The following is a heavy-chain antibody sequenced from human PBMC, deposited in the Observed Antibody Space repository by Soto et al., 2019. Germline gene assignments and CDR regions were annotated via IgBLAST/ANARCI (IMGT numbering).Heavy chain of an antibody. CDR1: GGTFSSYA. CDR2: IIPIFGTA. Sequence: QVQLVQSGAEVKKPGSSVKVSCKASGGTFSSYAISWVRQAPGQGLEWMGGIIPIFGTANYAQKFQGRVTMTADEATSTAYREPSSLRSEDTAVYYCARDSGGTTVAFGMDVWGQGTTVTVSS. CDR3: ARDSGGTTVAFGMDV. V-gene: IGHV1-69*01. D-gene: IGHD4-17*01. J-gene: IGHJ6*02.